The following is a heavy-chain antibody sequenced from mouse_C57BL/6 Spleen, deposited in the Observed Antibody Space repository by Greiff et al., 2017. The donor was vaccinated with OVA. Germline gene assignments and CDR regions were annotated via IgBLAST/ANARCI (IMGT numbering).Heavy chain of an antibody. J-gene: IGHJ3*01. Sequence: VQLQQSGAELMKPGASVKLSCKATGYTFTGYWIEWVKQRPGHGLEWIGEILPGSGSTNYKEKVKGKGTFTDDTSSNTAYMQLSSLTTEDSAIYYCARQDYDYDAGFAYWGQGTLVTVSA. V-gene: IGHV1-9*01. CDR2: ILPGSGST. CDR3: ARQDYDYDAGFAY. D-gene: IGHD2-4*01. CDR1: GYTFTGYW.